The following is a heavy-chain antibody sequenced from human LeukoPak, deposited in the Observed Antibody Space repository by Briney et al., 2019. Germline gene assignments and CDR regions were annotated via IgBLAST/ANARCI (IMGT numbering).Heavy chain of an antibody. CDR2: ISGSGGST. V-gene: IGHV3-23*01. J-gene: IGHJ4*02. CDR1: GFTFSSYA. D-gene: IGHD3-3*01. Sequence: GGSLRLSCAASGFTFSSYAMSWVRQAPGKGLEWVSAISGSGGSTYYADSVKGRFTISRDNSKNTLYLQMNSLRAEDTAVYYCAKAGPSSRITIFGVVWAYFDYWGQGALVTVSS. CDR3: AKAGPSSRITIFGVVWAYFDY.